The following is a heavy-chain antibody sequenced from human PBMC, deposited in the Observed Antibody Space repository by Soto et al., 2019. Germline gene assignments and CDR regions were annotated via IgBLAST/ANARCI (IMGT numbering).Heavy chain of an antibody. V-gene: IGHV2-5*01. CDR3: AHRWVGATTGYYYYVMDV. D-gene: IGHD1-26*01. CDR2: IYWNDDK. Sequence: SGPTLVNPTQTLTLTCTFSGFSLSTSGVGVGWIRQPPGKALEWLALIYWNDDKRYSPSLKSRLTITKDTSKNQVVLTMTNMDPVDTATYYCAHRWVGATTGYYYYVMDVWGQGTKVTVSS. CDR1: GFSLSTSGVG. J-gene: IGHJ6*02.